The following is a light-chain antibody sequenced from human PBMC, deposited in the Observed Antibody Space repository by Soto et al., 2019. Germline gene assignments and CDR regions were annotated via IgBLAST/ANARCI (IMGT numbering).Light chain of an antibody. Sequence: EIVLTQSPAALSLSPGERATLSCRASQRVSSDSLAWYQQQPGQAPRLLIHGASSRATGIPDRFSGSGSGTDFTLTISRLEPEDFAVYYCQQYGSSGTFGQGTKVDI. CDR3: QQYGSSGT. J-gene: IGKJ1*01. CDR2: GAS. CDR1: QRVSSDS. V-gene: IGKV3-20*01.